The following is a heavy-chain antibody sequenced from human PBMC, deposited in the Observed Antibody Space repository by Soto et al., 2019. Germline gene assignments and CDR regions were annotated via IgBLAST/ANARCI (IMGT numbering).Heavy chain of an antibody. V-gene: IGHV1-18*04. CDR2: VSTYSEHT. CDR1: GYICNSVG. J-gene: IGHJ4*02. Sequence: QLVQSGDEVKKPGASVKVSCRASGYICNSVGISWLRQVPGQGLEWMGWVSTYSEHTKSVQKFQDRVTLTADTFTSTVHMELRRLRSADTAVYYCARDLNWNNFFGFDSWGQGTLVTVSS. CDR3: ARDLNWNNFFGFDS. D-gene: IGHD1-20*01.